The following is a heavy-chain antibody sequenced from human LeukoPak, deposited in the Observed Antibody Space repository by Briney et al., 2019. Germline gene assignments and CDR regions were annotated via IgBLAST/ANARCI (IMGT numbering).Heavy chain of an antibody. J-gene: IGHJ5*02. V-gene: IGHV3-30-3*01. D-gene: IGHD2-2*02. CDR2: ISYDGSNK. CDR3: ARGLDCSSTSCYRGHWFDP. Sequence: GRSLRLSCAASGFTFSSYAMHWVRQAPGKELEWVAVISYDGSNKYYADSVKGRFTISRDNSKNTLYLQMNSLRAEDTAVYYCARGLDCSSTSCYRGHWFDPWGQGTLVTVSP. CDR1: GFTFSSYA.